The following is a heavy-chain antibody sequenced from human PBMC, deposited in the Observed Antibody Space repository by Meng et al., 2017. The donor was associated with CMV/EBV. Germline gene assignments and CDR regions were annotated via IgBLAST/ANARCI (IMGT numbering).Heavy chain of an antibody. D-gene: IGHD3-3*01. J-gene: IGHJ6*02. CDR1: GGSISSSSYY. V-gene: IGHV4-39*07. CDR3: AREVTIFGVALTYYYYGMDV. CDR2: IYYSGST. Sequence: SETLSLTCTVPGGSISSSSYYWGWIRQPPGKGLEWIGSIYYSGSTYSNPSLKSRVTISVDTSKNQFSLKLSSVTAADTAVYYCAREVTIFGVALTYYYYGMDVWGQGTTVTVSS.